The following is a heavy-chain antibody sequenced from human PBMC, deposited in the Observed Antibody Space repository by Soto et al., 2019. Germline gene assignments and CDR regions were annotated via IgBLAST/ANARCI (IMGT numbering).Heavy chain of an antibody. J-gene: IGHJ6*01. CDR2: IYPGESDT. D-gene: IGHD1-26*01. V-gene: IGHV5-51*01. Sequence: GEAQQLSCKGSGYSITSYWMGWVRQIQGKGLEWMGIIYPGESDTRYSPSFQGQVTISAAKYISTAYLQWSSLTASDPAMCYCERFVGGSYFQSYYCVMDVWGQGTPVPVFS. CDR1: GYSITSYW. CDR3: ERFVGGSYFQSYYCVMDV.